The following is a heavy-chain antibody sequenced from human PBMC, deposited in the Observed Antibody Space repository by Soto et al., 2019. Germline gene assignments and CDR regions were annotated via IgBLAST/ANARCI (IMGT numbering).Heavy chain of an antibody. CDR3: ERDFNCTRRCIDVFDI. V-gene: IGHV1-18*01. CDR2: VSAYNGNT. CDR1: GYSFINYD. D-gene: IGHD2-8*01. J-gene: IGHJ3*02. Sequence: QVQLVQSGAEVKKPGASVKVSCKASGYSFINYDISWVRQAPGQGLEWMGWVSAYNGNTNYAQKFQGRVTMTTDTSTSTAYMELRSLRSDDTAVYYCERDFNCTRRCIDVFDIWGQGTMVTVSS.